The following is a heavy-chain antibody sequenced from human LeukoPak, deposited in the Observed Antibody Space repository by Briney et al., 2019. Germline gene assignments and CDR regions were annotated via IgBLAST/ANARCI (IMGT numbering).Heavy chain of an antibody. V-gene: IGHV4-61*01. D-gene: IGHD5-12*01. CDR3: AREYSGYDDDAFDI. CDR2: IYYSGST. CDR1: GGSVSSGSYY. Sequence: SETLSLTCTVSGGSVSSGSYYWSWIRQPPGKGLDWIGYIYYSGSTNYNPSLKSRVTISVDTSKNQFSLKLSSVTAADTAVYYCAREYSGYDDDAFDIWGQGTMVTVSS. J-gene: IGHJ3*02.